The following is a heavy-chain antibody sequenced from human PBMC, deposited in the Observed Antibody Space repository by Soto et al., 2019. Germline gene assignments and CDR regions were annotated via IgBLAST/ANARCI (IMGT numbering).Heavy chain of an antibody. Sequence: SVKVSCKASGGTFSSYAISWVRQAPGQGLEWMGGIIPIFGTANYAQKFQGRVTITADESTSTAYMELSSLRSEDTAVYYCASLIAAAGTPFSYYYGMDVWGQGTTVTVS. CDR2: IIPIFGTA. CDR3: ASLIAAAGTPFSYYYGMDV. D-gene: IGHD6-13*01. J-gene: IGHJ6*02. V-gene: IGHV1-69*13. CDR1: GGTFSSYA.